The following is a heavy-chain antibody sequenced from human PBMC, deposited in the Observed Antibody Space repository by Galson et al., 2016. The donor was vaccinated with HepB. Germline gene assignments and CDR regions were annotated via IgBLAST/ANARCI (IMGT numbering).Heavy chain of an antibody. CDR2: VSPKHGNT. V-gene: IGHV1-18*01. J-gene: IGHJ6*02. D-gene: IGHD1-1*01. CDR1: GYTFTTYG. Sequence: SVKVSCKASGYTFTTYGISWVRQAPGQGLEWMGWVSPKHGNTNYAQKVQGRVTLTTDTSARVAYMELRGLTSDDTAVYYCARENWNDNYGMDVWGQGTTVTVSS. CDR3: ARENWNDNYGMDV.